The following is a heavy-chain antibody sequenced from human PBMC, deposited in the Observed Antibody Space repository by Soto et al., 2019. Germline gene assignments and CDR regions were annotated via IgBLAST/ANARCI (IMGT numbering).Heavy chain of an antibody. Sequence: ESGGGLAQPGGSLRLCCAASGFTFSNFWMSWARQAPGKGLEWVANIKGDGSVTQYVASVEGRFTISRDNAKYSLYLQMHSRRAEDTAVYYCGIQPRSVRGMVDSGQGTTVTVSS. CDR3: GIQPRSVRGMVD. D-gene: IGHD1-1*01. CDR1: GFTFSNFW. V-gene: IGHV3-7*03. CDR2: IKGDGSVT. J-gene: IGHJ6*02.